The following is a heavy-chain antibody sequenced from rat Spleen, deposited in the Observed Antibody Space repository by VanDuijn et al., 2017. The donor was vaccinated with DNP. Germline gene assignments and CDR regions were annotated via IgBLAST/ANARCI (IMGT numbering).Heavy chain of an antibody. CDR3: TRGLRRVYWFFDF. J-gene: IGHJ1*01. Sequence: EVQLQESGPGLVKPSLSLSLTCSVTGYSITSNYWAWLRRFPGNKMEWMGYINFSGFTDYNPSLKSRVSITRDTSKNQFFLHLNSVTTEDTATYYCTRGLRRVYWFFDFWGPGTMVTVSS. CDR1: GYSITSNY. CDR2: INFSGFT. D-gene: IGHD1-11*01. V-gene: IGHV3-1*01.